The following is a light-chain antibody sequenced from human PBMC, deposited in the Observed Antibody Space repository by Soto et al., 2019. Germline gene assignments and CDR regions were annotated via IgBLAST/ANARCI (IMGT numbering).Light chain of an antibody. Sequence: QPVLTQPAAVSGSPGQSITNYCTGTSSDDGSYNLVSWYQQHPGKAPKLMIYEVSKRPSGVSNRFSGSKSGNTASLTISGLQAEDEADYYCCSYAAAGVYVFGTGTKVTVL. V-gene: IGLV2-23*02. CDR1: SSDDGSYNL. CDR2: EVS. CDR3: CSYAAAGVYV. J-gene: IGLJ1*01.